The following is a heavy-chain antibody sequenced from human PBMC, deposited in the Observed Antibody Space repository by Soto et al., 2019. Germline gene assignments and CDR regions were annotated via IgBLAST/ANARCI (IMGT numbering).Heavy chain of an antibody. CDR2: IGTAGDT. V-gene: IGHV3-13*01. CDR1: EFTFSSYD. Sequence: GGSLRLSCAASEFTFSSYDMHWVRQATGKGLEWVSAIGTAGDTYYPGSVKGRFTISRENAKNSLYLQMNSLRAGDTAVYYCARANSSSWYGYYYYYYYMDVWGKGTTVTVSS. J-gene: IGHJ6*03. D-gene: IGHD6-13*01. CDR3: ARANSSSWYGYYYYYYYMDV.